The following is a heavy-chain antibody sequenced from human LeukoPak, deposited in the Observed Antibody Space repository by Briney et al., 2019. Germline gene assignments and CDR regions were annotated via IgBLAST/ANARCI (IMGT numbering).Heavy chain of an antibody. V-gene: IGHV1-69*05. CDR3: ARGGKQLVLYYFDY. CDR2: IIPIFGTA. CDR1: GYAFISYG. Sequence: GASVTVSCKASGYAFISYGFSWVRQAPGQGLEWMGGIIPIFGTANYAQKFQGRVTITTDESTSTAYMELSSLRSEDTAVYYCARGGKQLVLYYFDYWGQGTLVTVSS. J-gene: IGHJ4*02. D-gene: IGHD6-6*01.